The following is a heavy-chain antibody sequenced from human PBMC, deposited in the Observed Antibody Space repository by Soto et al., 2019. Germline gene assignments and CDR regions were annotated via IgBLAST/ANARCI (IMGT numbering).Heavy chain of an antibody. CDR3: AKGPRTYGSGSYLLYYYYYMDV. D-gene: IGHD3-10*01. Sequence: GGSLRLPCAASGFTFSSYAMSWVRQAPGKGLVWVSAISGSGGSTYYADSVKGRFTISRDNSKNTLYLQMNSLRAEDTAVYYCAKGPRTYGSGSYLLYYYYYMDVWGKGTTVTVSS. CDR2: ISGSGGST. V-gene: IGHV3-23*01. J-gene: IGHJ6*03. CDR1: GFTFSSYA.